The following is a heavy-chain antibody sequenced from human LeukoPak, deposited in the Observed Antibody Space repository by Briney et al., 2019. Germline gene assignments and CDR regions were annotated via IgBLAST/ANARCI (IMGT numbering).Heavy chain of an antibody. V-gene: IGHV4-31*03. CDR3: ARWSHVSGRWFLDN. CDR2: IYYSGST. CDR1: GGSISSGGYY. Sequence: PSETLSLTCTVSGGSISSGGYYWSWIRQHPGKGLEWIGYIYYSGSTYYNPSLKSRVTISVDTSKNQFSLKLSSVTAADTAVYYCARWSHVSGRWFLDNWGRGTLVSVSS. D-gene: IGHD3-10*01. J-gene: IGHJ4*02.